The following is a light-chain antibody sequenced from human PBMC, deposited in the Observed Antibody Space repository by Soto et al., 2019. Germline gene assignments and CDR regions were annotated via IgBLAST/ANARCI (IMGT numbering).Light chain of an antibody. CDR2: EVS. V-gene: IGLV2-14*01. J-gene: IGLJ2*01. CDR1: SSDVGGYKY. Sequence: QSALTQPASVSGSPGQSITISCTGTSSDVGGYKYVSWYQQHPDKAPKLIIFEVSSRPSGISSRFSGSKSGNTASLTISGLQAEYEADYYCASYTSSSTSVIFGRGTQLTVL. CDR3: ASYTSSSTSVI.